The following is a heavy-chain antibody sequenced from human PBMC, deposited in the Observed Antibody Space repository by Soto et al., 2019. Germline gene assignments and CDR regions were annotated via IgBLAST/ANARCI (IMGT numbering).Heavy chain of an antibody. J-gene: IGHJ5*02. CDR2: INHSGST. CDR1: GGYFSGYY. CDR3: ARDLVAARPDWFDP. D-gene: IGHD6-6*01. Sequence: SATLSITCAVDGGYFSGYYWSWIRQPPGKGLEWIGEINHSGSTNYNPSLKSRVTISVDTSKNQFSLKLSSVTAADTAVYYCARDLVAARPDWFDPWGQGTLVTVSS. V-gene: IGHV4-34*01.